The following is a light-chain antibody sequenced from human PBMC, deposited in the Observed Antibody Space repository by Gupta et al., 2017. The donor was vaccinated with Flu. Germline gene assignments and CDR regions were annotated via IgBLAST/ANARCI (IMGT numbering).Light chain of an antibody. CDR3: QQAYSVPLT. V-gene: IGKV1-12*01. Sequence: DIQLTQSPSSVSASVGDRVTVTCRASQVIYSQLGWYQQKPGKAPKLLIYPASTLQGGVPSRLSCSGSEPDCTLTITSLQPEDAATYYCQQAYSVPLTFGGGSKVEIK. CDR1: QVIYSQ. J-gene: IGKJ4*01. CDR2: PAS.